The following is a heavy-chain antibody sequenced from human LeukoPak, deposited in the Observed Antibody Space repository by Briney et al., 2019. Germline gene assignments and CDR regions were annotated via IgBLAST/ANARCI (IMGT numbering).Heavy chain of an antibody. CDR1: GGTFSSYA. D-gene: IGHD1-20*01. CDR2: IIPIFGTA. J-gene: IGHJ5*02. CDR3: ASRGLTGSNWFDP. Sequence: GASVKVSCKASGGTFSSYAISWVRQAPGQGLEWMGGIIPIFGTANYAQKFQGRVTITTDESTSTAYMELSSLRSEDTAAYYCASRGLTGSNWFDPWGQGTLVTVSS. V-gene: IGHV1-69*05.